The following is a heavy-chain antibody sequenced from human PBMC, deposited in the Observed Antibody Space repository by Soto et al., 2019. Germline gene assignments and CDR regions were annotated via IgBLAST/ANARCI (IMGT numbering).Heavy chain of an antibody. J-gene: IGHJ3*02. Sequence: SVNVSCKASGGTFSSYAISWVRQAPGQGLEWMGGIIPIFGTANYAQKFQGRVTITADESTSTAYMELSSLRSEDTAVYYCARGIAAAAPTYDGAFDIWGQGTMVTVSS. D-gene: IGHD6-13*01. CDR3: ARGIAAAAPTYDGAFDI. CDR1: GGTFSSYA. V-gene: IGHV1-69*13. CDR2: IIPIFGTA.